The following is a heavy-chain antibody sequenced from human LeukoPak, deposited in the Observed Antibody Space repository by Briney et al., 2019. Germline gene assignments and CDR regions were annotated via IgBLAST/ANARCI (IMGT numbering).Heavy chain of an antibody. CDR2: IKWDGGKR. CDR3: ARGGEHYESSGYYVDY. CDR1: GFTFDEYG. J-gene: IGHJ4*02. Sequence: PGGSLRLSCAASGFTFDEYGMSWVRQAPGKGLEWVSTIKWDGGKRGYADSVKGRFTISRDNAKNSLYLQMNNVRAEDTALYYCARGGEHYESSGYYVDYWGQGILGTVSS. V-gene: IGHV3-20*04. D-gene: IGHD3-22*01.